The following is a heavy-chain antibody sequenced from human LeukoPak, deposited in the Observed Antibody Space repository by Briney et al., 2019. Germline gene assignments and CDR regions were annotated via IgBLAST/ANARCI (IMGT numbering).Heavy chain of an antibody. J-gene: IGHJ4*02. CDR3: AREGLGYSYGY. V-gene: IGHV3-74*01. CDR2: IHSNGIYT. Sequence: PGGSLRLSCAASGFTFSTYWMHWVRQVPGKGPVWVSRIHSNGIYTYYADFVKGRFTISRDNAENTLYLQMNSLRAEDTAVYYCAREGLGYSYGYWGQGALVTVSS. CDR1: GFTFSTYW. D-gene: IGHD5-18*01.